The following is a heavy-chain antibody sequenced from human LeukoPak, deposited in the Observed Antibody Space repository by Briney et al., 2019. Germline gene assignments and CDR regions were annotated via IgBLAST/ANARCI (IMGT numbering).Heavy chain of an antibody. Sequence: QSGGSLRLSCVASGFTFSNYWMHWVRQPPGKGLVWVSRIYVDGRTTNYADSAKGRFTISRDNAKNTVYLEMNSLSVEDTATYYCIRDFRSADLWGQGTLVTVTS. CDR2: IYVDGRTT. CDR3: IRDFRSADL. CDR1: GFTFSNYW. V-gene: IGHV3-74*01. J-gene: IGHJ5*02.